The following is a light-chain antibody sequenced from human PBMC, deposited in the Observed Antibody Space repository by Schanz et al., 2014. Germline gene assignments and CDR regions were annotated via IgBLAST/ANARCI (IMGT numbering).Light chain of an antibody. J-gene: IGLJ3*02. CDR1: SSDIGGYNY. Sequence: QSVLTQPRSVSGSPGQSVTISCSGTSSDIGGYNYVSWYQQYPGKGPKLVIYDVIKRPSGVPDRFSGSKSANTASLTVSGLQPEDEADYYCISYTSSRTKGVFGGGTKLTVL. V-gene: IGLV2-11*01. CDR3: ISYTSSRTKGV. CDR2: DVI.